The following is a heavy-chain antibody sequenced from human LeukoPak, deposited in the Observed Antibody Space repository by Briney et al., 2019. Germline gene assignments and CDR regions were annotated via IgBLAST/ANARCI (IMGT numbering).Heavy chain of an antibody. J-gene: IGHJ3*02. CDR2: IYYSGST. V-gene: IGHV4-59*01. CDR1: GGYISNFY. CDR3: ARDRLVTTVYDAFDI. D-gene: IGHD4-17*01. Sequence: SETLSLTCTVSGGYISNFYWSWIRQPPGKGLEWIGYIYYSGSTNYNPSLKSRVTISVDTSKNQFSLKLSSVTAADTAVYYCARDRLVTTVYDAFDIRGQGTMVTVSS.